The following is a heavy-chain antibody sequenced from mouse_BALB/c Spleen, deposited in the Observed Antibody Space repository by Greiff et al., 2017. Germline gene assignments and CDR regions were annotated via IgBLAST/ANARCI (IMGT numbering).Heavy chain of an antibody. CDR3: ARSDYGPSWFAY. Sequence: DVMLVESGGGLVQPGGSRKLSCAASGFTFSSFGMHWVRQAPEKGLEWVAYISSGSSTIYYADTVKGRFTISRDNPKNTLFLQMNSLRSEDTAMYYCARSDYGPSWFAYWGQGTLVTVSA. CDR2: ISSGSSTI. CDR1: GFTFSSFG. D-gene: IGHD1-1*02. V-gene: IGHV5-17*02. J-gene: IGHJ3*01.